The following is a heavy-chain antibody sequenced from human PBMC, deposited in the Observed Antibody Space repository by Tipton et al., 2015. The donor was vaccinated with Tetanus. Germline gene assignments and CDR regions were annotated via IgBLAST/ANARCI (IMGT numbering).Heavy chain of an antibody. Sequence: LRLSCTVSGGSISSGDYYWSWIRRPPGKGPEWIGYVYSTATTYYNPSLKRRVTISVDTSKNQFSLKLTSVTAADTAVYYCARGEAYGDYPAMYFFDNWGQGTLLTVSS. V-gene: IGHV4-30-4*01. J-gene: IGHJ4*02. D-gene: IGHD4-17*01. CDR3: ARGEAYGDYPAMYFFDN. CDR2: VYSTATT. CDR1: GGSISSGDYY.